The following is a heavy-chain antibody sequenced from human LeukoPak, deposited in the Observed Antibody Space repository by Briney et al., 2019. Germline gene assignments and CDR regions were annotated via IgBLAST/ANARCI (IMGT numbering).Heavy chain of an antibody. CDR3: AKGNSWDYGDYG. J-gene: IGHJ3*01. Sequence: GGSLRLSCAASGFTFSSYAMSWVRQAPGKGLEWVSTISGSGGSTYYADSVRGRFTISRDNSKNTLSLQMNSLRAEDTAVYYCAKGNSWDYGDYGWGQGTMVTVSS. CDR1: GFTFSSYA. V-gene: IGHV3-23*01. CDR2: ISGSGGST. D-gene: IGHD4-17*01.